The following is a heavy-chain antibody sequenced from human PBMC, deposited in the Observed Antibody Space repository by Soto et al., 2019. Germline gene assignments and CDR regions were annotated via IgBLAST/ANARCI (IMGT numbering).Heavy chain of an antibody. CDR3: ARFMITFGGVIVNGGIDY. D-gene: IGHD3-16*02. CDR2: IYYSGST. V-gene: IGHV4-39*01. Sequence: PSETLSLTCTVSGGSISSSSYYWGWIRQPPGKGLEWIGSIYYSGSTYYNPSLKSRVTISVDTSKNQFSLKLSSVTAADTAVYYCARFMITFGGVIVNGGIDYWGQGTLVTVSS. CDR1: GGSISSSSYY. J-gene: IGHJ4*02.